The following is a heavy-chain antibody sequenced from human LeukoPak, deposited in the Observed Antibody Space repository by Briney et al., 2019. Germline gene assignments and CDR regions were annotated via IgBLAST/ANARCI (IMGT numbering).Heavy chain of an antibody. CDR2: TYYSGST. CDR3: ARLSILRYFDWLLDY. Sequence: PSETLSLTCTVSGGSISSGDYYWSWIRQLPGKGLEWIGYTYYSGSTYYNPSLKSRVTISVDTSKNQFSLKLSSVTAADTAVYYCARLSILRYFDWLLDYWGQGTLVTVSS. CDR1: GGSISSGDYY. V-gene: IGHV4-30-4*08. D-gene: IGHD3-9*01. J-gene: IGHJ4*02.